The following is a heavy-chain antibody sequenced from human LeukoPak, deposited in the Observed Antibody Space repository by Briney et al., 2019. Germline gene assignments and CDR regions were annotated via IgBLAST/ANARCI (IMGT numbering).Heavy chain of an antibody. CDR1: GGSISSYY. CDR3: ARVFADIVVVVAATSYYYYMDV. D-gene: IGHD2-15*01. CDR2: IYTSGST. V-gene: IGHV4-4*07. Sequence: PSETLSLTCTVSGGSISSYYWSWIRQPAGKGLEWIGRIYTSGSTNYNPSLKSRVTMSVDTSKNQFSLKLSSVTAADTAVYYCARVFADIVVVVAATSYYYYMDVWGKGTTVTVSS. J-gene: IGHJ6*03.